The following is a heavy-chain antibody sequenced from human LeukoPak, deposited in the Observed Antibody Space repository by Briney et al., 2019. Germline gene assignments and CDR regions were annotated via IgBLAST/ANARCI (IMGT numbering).Heavy chain of an antibody. CDR2: IGSSVSTR. V-gene: IGHV3-48*01. D-gene: IGHD3-3*01. CDR1: GFTFSNYN. Sequence: GGSLRLSCAVSGFTFSNYNMNWVRRAPGKGLEWVSYIGSSVSTRYYADSVKGRFTISRDNGKHSLYLQMNSLGAEDTAVYYCAREGSDFWSGYSKGYFDYWGQGTLVTVSS. CDR3: AREGSDFWSGYSKGYFDY. J-gene: IGHJ4*02.